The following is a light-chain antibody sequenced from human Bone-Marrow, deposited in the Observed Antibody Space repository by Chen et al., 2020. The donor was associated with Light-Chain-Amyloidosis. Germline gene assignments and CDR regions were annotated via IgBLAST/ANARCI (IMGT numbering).Light chain of an antibody. J-gene: IGLJ2*01. CDR1: ELPKKY. CDR2: RDT. V-gene: IGLV3-25*03. Sequence: SYEPTQPPSVSVSPVQTSRITCSGEELPKKYAYWYQQKPGQAPVLVIHRDTERPSGISERFSGSSAGKTATLTISGVQAEDEADYHGQSADSSGTYEVIFGGGTKLTVL. CDR3: QSADSSGTYEVI.